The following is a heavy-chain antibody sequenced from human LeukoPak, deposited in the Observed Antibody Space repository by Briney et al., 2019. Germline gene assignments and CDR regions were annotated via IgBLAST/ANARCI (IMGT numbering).Heavy chain of an antibody. CDR3: ARGSYGMDV. CDR2: VHISGRT. V-gene: IGHV4-4*07. CDR1: GGSISSYY. Sequence: SETLPLTCTVSGGSISSYYWSWIRQPAGKGLEWIGRVHISGRTNYNPSLKSRVTMSVDTSQNQFSLELSSVTTADTAVCYCARGSYGMDVWGQGTTVTVSS. J-gene: IGHJ6*02.